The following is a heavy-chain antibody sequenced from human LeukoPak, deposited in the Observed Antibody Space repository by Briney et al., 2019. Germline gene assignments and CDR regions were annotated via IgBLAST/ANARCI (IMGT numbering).Heavy chain of an antibody. Sequence: PGGSLRLSCAASGFTFSSYSMNWVRQAPGKGLEWVSYISSSSSTIYYADSVKGRFTIPRDNAKNSLYLQMNSLSAEDTAVYYCARDSITGDNSLDFWGRGTLVTVSS. CDR3: ARDSITGDNSLDF. CDR1: GFTFSSYS. D-gene: IGHD7-27*01. CDR2: ISSSSSTI. V-gene: IGHV3-48*04. J-gene: IGHJ4*02.